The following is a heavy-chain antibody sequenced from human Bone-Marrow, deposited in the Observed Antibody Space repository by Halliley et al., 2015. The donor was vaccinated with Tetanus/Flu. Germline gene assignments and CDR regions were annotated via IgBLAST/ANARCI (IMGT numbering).Heavy chain of an antibody. CDR2: FAVRGGTA. D-gene: IGHD3-10*01. J-gene: IGHJ4*02. Sequence: SAFAVRGGTAYYADSVAGRFTISRDNSKNTVYLQMTGLRAEDTARYYCAKEGGSGLIPTFFHYRGQGTLVTVSS. CDR3: AKEGGSGLIPTFFHY. V-gene: IGHV3-23*01.